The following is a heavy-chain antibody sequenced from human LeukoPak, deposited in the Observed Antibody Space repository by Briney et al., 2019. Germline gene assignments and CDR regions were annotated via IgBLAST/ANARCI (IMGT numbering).Heavy chain of an antibody. Sequence: GGSLRLSCVASGFTFSNYDMHWVRQAPGKGLEWVASMRNDGSQIYHADSVKGRFTISRDNSKNTLYLQMNSLRVEDTAIYYCAKDIGRRIFGVAYDAFHIWGQGTMVTVSS. CDR1: GFTFSNYD. J-gene: IGHJ3*02. CDR2: MRNDGSQI. V-gene: IGHV3-30*02. D-gene: IGHD3-3*01. CDR3: AKDIGRRIFGVAYDAFHI.